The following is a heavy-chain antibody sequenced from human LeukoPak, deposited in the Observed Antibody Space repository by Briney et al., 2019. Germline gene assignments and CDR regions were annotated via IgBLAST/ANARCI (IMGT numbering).Heavy chain of an antibody. J-gene: IGHJ4*02. CDR2: IYTSGGT. CDR3: ARDKLGTMFD. V-gene: IGHV4-61*02. D-gene: IGHD3-10*02. Sequence: SETLSLTCTVSGGSISSGSYYWSWIRQPAGKGLEWIGRIYTSGGTNYNPSLKSRVTISVDTSKNQFSLKLSSVTAADTAVYYCARDKLGTMFDWGQGTLVTVSS. CDR1: GGSISSGSYY.